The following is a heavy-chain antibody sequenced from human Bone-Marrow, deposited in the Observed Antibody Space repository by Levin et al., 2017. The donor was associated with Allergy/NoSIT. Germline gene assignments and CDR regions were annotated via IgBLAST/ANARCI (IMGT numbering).Heavy chain of an antibody. Sequence: HSGGSLRLSCTASGFNFRSYGMYWVRQAPGKGLEWVAGLWYDGSHQNYADSVKGRFTISRDNPRNTLFLQMTNLRAEDTAVYYCVKALGGGNSPAGFDHWGQGALVTVSS. CDR2: LWYDGSHQ. CDR1: GFNFRSYG. J-gene: IGHJ4*02. CDR3: VKALGGGNSPAGFDH. D-gene: IGHD4-23*01. V-gene: IGHV3-33*07.